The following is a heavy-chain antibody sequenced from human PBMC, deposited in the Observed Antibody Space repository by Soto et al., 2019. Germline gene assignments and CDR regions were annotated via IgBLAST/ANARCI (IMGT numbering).Heavy chain of an antibody. J-gene: IGHJ4*02. Sequence: QVQLVQSGAEVRKPGASVKVSCKISGFSFSTYGFSWVRQAPGQGPEWMGWISAYNGKTNYAQKFQDRVTMTTDTSTTTVYLEVRRLTSDDTAIYYCARGVLGKQLGRVTFDYWGQGTLVIVSS. CDR1: GFSFSTYG. V-gene: IGHV1-18*01. D-gene: IGHD1-1*01. CDR3: ARGVLGKQLGRVTFDY. CDR2: ISAYNGKT.